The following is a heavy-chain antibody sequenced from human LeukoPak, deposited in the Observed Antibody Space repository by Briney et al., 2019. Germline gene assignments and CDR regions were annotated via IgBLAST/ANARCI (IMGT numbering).Heavy chain of an antibody. Sequence: KPGGSLRLSCAASGFTFDDYAMHWVRQPPGKGLEWIGYIYYSGSTNYNPSLKSRVTISVDTSKNHFSLEVSSVTAADTAVYYCARGQYSTSSFYNHYYMDVWGTGTTVTVSS. D-gene: IGHD6-6*01. CDR2: IYYSGST. V-gene: IGHV4-59*01. CDR3: ARGQYSTSSFYNHYYMDV. CDR1: GFTFDDYA. J-gene: IGHJ6*03.